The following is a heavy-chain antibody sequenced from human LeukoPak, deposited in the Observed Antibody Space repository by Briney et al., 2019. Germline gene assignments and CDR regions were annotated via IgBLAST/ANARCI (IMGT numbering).Heavy chain of an antibody. J-gene: IGHJ6*02. CDR3: ARQGRTSSGWYSSYYYGMDV. CDR2: INHSGST. D-gene: IGHD6-19*01. V-gene: IGHV4-34*01. Sequence: PSETLSLTCAVYGGSFSGYYWSWIRQPPGKGLEWIGEINHSGSTNYNPSLKSRVTISVDTSKSQFSLKLSSVTAADTAVYYCARQGRTSSGWYSSYYYGMDVWGQGTTVTVSS. CDR1: GGSFSGYY.